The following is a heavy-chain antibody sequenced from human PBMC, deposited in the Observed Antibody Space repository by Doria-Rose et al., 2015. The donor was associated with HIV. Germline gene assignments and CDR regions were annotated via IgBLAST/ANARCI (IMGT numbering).Heavy chain of an antibody. D-gene: IGHD3-3*01. CDR2: ISWDSGAK. CDR3: AKAPIIGPKYYFYMDV. J-gene: IGHJ6*03. CDR1: GFSFESYA. Sequence: LVRSGGGLVQPGRSLRLSCVGSGFSFESYAMHWVRLAPGKGLEWVAGISWDSGAKGNADSVEGRFTISRDNAKKSVYLEMRSLRPEDTAFYYCAKAPIIGPKYYFYMDVWGKGTSVTVSS. V-gene: IGHV3-9*01.